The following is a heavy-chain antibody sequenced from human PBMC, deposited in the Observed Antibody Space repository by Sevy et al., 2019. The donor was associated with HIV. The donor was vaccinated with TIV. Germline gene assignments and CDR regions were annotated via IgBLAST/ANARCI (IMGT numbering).Heavy chain of an antibody. CDR3: ARSSGWFQPSDY. CDR1: GFSFSAYT. V-gene: IGHV3-21*06. Sequence: GGSLRLSCAASGFSFSAYTMNWVRQAPGKGLEWVSSINSARNYIYYADSMKGRFTISRDNDKNSLYLQMNSLRAEDTAVYYCARSSGWFQPSDYWGQGTLVTVSS. D-gene: IGHD6-19*01. CDR2: INSARNYI. J-gene: IGHJ4*02.